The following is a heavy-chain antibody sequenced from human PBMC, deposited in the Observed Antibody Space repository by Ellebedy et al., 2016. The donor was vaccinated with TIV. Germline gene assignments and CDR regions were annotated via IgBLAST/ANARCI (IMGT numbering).Heavy chain of an antibody. D-gene: IGHD6-25*01. J-gene: IGHJ4*02. Sequence: PGGSLRLSCAASGFTFSYYTIHWVRQAPGKGLEWVAFISSDGNIKDYADSVKGRFTISRDNSKKTVYLQMNSLRSEDTAVHYCARGSEGSGFDYWGQGTLVTVSS. CDR1: GFTFSYYT. CDR3: ARGSEGSGFDY. CDR2: ISSDGNIK. V-gene: IGHV3-30-3*01.